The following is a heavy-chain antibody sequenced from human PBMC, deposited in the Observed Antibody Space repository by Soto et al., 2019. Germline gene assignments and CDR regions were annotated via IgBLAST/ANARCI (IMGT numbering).Heavy chain of an antibody. CDR1: GFTFSSYA. CDR2: ISYDGSNK. V-gene: IGHV3-30-3*01. Sequence: PGGSLRLSCAASGFTFSSYAMHWVRQAPGKGLEWVAVISYDGSNKYYADSVKGRFTISRDNSKNTLYLQMNSLRAEDTAVYYCTAGKLYPSLDFDYWGQGTLVTVSS. CDR3: TAGKLYPSLDFDY. J-gene: IGHJ4*02. D-gene: IGHD2-8*01.